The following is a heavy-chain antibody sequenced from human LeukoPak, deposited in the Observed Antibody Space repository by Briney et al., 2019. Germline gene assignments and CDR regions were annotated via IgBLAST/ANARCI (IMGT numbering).Heavy chain of an antibody. CDR2: IIPIFGTA. V-gene: IGHV1-69*13. D-gene: IGHD6-25*01. J-gene: IGHJ4*02. Sequence: ASVKVSCKASGYTFTSYYMHWVRQAPGQGVEWMGGIIPIFGTANNAQKCLGRVTITADESTSTAYMELSSLRSEDTAVYYCARSHAARLSEAFDYWGQGTLVTVSS. CDR1: GYTFTSYY. CDR3: ARSHAARLSEAFDY.